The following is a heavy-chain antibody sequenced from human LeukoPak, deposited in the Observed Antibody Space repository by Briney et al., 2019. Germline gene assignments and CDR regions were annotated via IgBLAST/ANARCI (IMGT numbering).Heavy chain of an antibody. CDR1: GGSFSGYY. CDR2: INHSGST. V-gene: IGHV4-34*01. Sequence: SETLSLTCAVYGGSFSGYYWSWIRQSTGKGVEWIGEINHSGSTNYNPSLKRRGKISVDTSKNQFSLKLSSVTAADTAVYYCARGIVVVPAAISLSRPGARFDYWGQGTLVTVSS. J-gene: IGHJ4*02. CDR3: ARGIVVVPAAISLSRPGARFDY. D-gene: IGHD2-2*02.